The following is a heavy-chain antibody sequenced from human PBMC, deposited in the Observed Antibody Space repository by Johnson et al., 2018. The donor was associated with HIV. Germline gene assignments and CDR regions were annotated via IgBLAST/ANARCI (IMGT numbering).Heavy chain of an antibody. CDR2: IYSGGST. D-gene: IGHD3-22*01. CDR3: AKDLPITMIGGDAFDI. J-gene: IGHJ3*02. Sequence: VQLVESGGGLVQPGGSLRLSCAASGFTVSSNYMSWVRQARGKGLEWVSVIYSGGSTYYADSVKGRFTISRDNSKNTLYLQMNSLRAEDTAVYYCAKDLPITMIGGDAFDIWGQGTRVTVSS. V-gene: IGHV3-66*01. CDR1: GFTVSSNY.